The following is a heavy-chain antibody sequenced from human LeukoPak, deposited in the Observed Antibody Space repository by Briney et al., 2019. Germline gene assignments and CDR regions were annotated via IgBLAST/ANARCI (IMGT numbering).Heavy chain of an antibody. D-gene: IGHD2-15*01. V-gene: IGHV3-23*01. CDR3: ARGVD. J-gene: IGHJ4*02. Sequence: GGSLRLSCAASGFAFSTYAMTWVRQAPGKGLEWVSEISGSGGSTYYGDSVRGRFTISRDNAEDTLYLQMNSPRAEDTAVDYCARGVDWGQGTLVTVSS. CDR1: GFAFSTYA. CDR2: ISGSGGST.